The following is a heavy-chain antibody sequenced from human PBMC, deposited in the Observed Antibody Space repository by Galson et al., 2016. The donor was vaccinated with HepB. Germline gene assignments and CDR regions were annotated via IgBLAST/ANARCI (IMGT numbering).Heavy chain of an antibody. CDR3: ARDILGVGDY. CDR1: GFPLGSSW. CDR2: INNLGSEK. D-gene: IGHD1-26*01. Sequence: SLRLSCAVSGFPLGSSWMGWVRQAPGKGLEWVANINNLGSEKFYVDSVKGRFTISRDNSKNTLYLQMNSLRAEDTAVYYCARDILGVGDYWGQGTLVIVSS. J-gene: IGHJ4*02. V-gene: IGHV3-7*01.